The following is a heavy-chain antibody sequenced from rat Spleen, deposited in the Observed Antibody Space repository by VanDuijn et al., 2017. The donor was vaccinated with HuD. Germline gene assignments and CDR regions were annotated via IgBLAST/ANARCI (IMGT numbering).Heavy chain of an antibody. Sequence: EVQLVESGGGLVQPGRSLKLSCAASGFTFSTFPMAWVRQAPTKGLEWVASISTGGGNTYYRDSVKGRFTISRDNAKSTLYLQMDSLRSEDTATYYCARQRWYYFDYWGQGVMVTVSS. D-gene: IGHD1-1*01. CDR1: GFTFSTFP. CDR3: ARQRWYYFDY. CDR2: ISTGGGNT. J-gene: IGHJ2*01. V-gene: IGHV5-25*01.